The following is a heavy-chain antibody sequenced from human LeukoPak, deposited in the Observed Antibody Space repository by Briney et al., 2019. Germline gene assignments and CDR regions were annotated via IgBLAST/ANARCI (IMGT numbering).Heavy chain of an antibody. J-gene: IGHJ4*02. D-gene: IGHD3-10*01. Sequence: GASVKVSCKASGGTFSSYAISWVRQAPGQGLEWMGRIIPILGIANYAQKFQGRVTITADKSTSTAYMELSSLRSEDTAVYYCASLNGGSGSYEAQDYWGQGTLVTVSS. CDR2: IIPILGIA. V-gene: IGHV1-69*04. CDR1: GGTFSSYA. CDR3: ASLNGGSGSYEAQDY.